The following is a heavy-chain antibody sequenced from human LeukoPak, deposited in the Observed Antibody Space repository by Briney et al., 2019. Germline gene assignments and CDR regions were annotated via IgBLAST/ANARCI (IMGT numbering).Heavy chain of an antibody. J-gene: IGHJ6*02. Sequence: PGRSLRLSCAASGFTFSSYAMHWVRQAPGKGLEWVAVISYDGSNKYYADSVKGRFTISRDNSKNTLYLQMNSLRAEDTAVYYCGRGMDGDYGDYDYYYYYYGMDVWGQGTTVTVSS. CDR3: GRGMDGDYGDYDYYYYYYGMDV. D-gene: IGHD4-17*01. V-gene: IGHV3-30-3*01. CDR1: GFTFSSYA. CDR2: ISYDGSNK.